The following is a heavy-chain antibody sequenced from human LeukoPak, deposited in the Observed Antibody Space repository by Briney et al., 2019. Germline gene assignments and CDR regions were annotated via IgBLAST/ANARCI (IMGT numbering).Heavy chain of an antibody. D-gene: IGHD6-13*01. Sequence: GESLKISCKGSGYSFTNYWIAWVRQMPGKGLEWMGIVYPGDSDTRYSPSLQGQVTFSADKSISTAYLQWSSLKASDTAMYYCARQGEQQAFDIWGQGTMVTVSS. V-gene: IGHV5-51*01. CDR1: GYSFTNYW. CDR2: VYPGDSDT. J-gene: IGHJ3*02. CDR3: ARQGEQQAFDI.